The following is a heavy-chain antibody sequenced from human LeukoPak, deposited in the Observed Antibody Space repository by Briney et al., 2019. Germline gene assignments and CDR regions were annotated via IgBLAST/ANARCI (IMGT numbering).Heavy chain of an antibody. CDR2: IIGSGDII. D-gene: IGHD4-11*01. CDR3: ARERTTIVSSTAIGAH. V-gene: IGHV3-48*03. CDR1: GFTFSVYE. Sequence: GGSLRLSCAASGFTFSVYEMHWVRQAPGKGLEWISYIIGSGDIIYYADSVKGRFTISRDNAKNSLYLQMNSLRADDTALYYCARERTTIVSSTAIGAHWGQGTLVTVSS. J-gene: IGHJ4*02.